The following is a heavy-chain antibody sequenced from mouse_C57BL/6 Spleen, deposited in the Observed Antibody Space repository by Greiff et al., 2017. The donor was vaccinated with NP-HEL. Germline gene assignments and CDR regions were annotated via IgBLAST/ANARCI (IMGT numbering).Heavy chain of an antibody. V-gene: IGHV1-64*01. J-gene: IGHJ2*01. CDR2: IHPNSGST. Sequence: QVQLQQPGAELVKPGASVKLSCKASGYTFTSYWMHWVKQRPGQGLEWIGMIHPNSGSTNYNEKFKSKATLTVDKSSSTAYMQLSSLTSEDSAVYYCARREGYDGYYDFDYWGQGTTLTVSS. CDR3: ARREGYDGYYDFDY. CDR1: GYTFTSYW. D-gene: IGHD2-3*01.